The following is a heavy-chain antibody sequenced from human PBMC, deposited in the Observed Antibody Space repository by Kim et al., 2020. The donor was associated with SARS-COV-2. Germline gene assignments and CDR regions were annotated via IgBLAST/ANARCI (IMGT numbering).Heavy chain of an antibody. CDR3: ARSYYDFLTGYYSGGMDV. J-gene: IGHJ6*02. D-gene: IGHD3-9*01. V-gene: IGHV4-39*01. Sequence: SRLTISVDTSKNQFSLKLSSVTAADTAVYYCARSYYDFLTGYYSGGMDVWGQGTTVTVSS.